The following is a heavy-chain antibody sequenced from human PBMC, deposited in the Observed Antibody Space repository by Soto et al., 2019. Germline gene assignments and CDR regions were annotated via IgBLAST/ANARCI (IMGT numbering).Heavy chain of an antibody. CDR3: ARDSAWELFYFDY. Sequence: GASVKVSCKASGYTFTSYAMHWVRQAPGQRLEWMGWINAGNGNTKYSQKFQGRVTITRDTSASTAYMELSSLRSEDTAVYYCARDSAWELFYFDYWGQGTLLTVSS. CDR1: GYTFTSYA. V-gene: IGHV1-3*01. J-gene: IGHJ4*02. CDR2: INAGNGNT. D-gene: IGHD1-26*01.